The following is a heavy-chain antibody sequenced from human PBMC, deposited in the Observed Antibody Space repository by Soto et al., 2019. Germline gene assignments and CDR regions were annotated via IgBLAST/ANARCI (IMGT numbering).Heavy chain of an antibody. V-gene: IGHV3-23*01. Sequence: EVQLLESGGGLVQPGGSLRLSCAASGFTFSSYAMSWVRQAPGKGLEWVSTISSSGGSTHYADSVKGRFTISRDNSKNTLYLQMNSLIAEDTAVYYCAKFYRANSAHTYTIDPWGQGTLVTVSS. J-gene: IGHJ5*02. CDR1: GFTFSSYA. D-gene: IGHD7-27*01. CDR3: AKFYRANSAHTYTIDP. CDR2: ISSSGGST.